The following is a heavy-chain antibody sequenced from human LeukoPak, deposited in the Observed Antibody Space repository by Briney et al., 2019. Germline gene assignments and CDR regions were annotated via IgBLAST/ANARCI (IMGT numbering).Heavy chain of an antibody. J-gene: IGHJ5*02. D-gene: IGHD6-6*01. CDR3: ASGIAARPIS. V-gene: IGHV4-39*07. CDR2: IYYSGST. Sequence: SETLSLTCTVSGGSISSSSYYWGWIRQPPGKGLEWIGSIYYSGSTYYNPSLKSRVTISVDTSKNQFSLKLSSVTAADTAVYYCASGIAARPISWGQGTLVTVSS. CDR1: GGSISSSSYY.